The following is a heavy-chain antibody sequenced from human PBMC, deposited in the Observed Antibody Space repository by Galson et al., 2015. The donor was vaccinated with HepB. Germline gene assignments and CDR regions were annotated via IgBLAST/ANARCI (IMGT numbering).Heavy chain of an antibody. Sequence: CKASGYTFTSYAMHWVRQAPGQRLEWMGWINAGNGNTKYSQKFQGRVTITRDTSASTAYMELSSLRSEDTAVYYCASYYDFWSGLDYWGQGTLVTVSS. J-gene: IGHJ4*02. D-gene: IGHD3-3*01. CDR1: GYTFTSYA. CDR3: ASYYDFWSGLDY. CDR2: INAGNGNT. V-gene: IGHV1-3*01.